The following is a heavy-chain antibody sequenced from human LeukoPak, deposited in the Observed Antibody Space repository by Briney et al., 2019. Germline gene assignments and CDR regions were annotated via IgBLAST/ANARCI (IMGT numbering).Heavy chain of an antibody. V-gene: IGHV4-61*02. CDR2: IYTSGST. J-gene: IGHJ4*02. CDR1: GGSISSGSYY. D-gene: IGHD3-22*01. Sequence: PSQTLSLTCTVSGGSISSGSYYWSWIRQPAGKGLEWIGRIYTSGSTNYNPSLKSRVTISVDTSKYQFSLKLSSVTAADTAVYYCARWITYYYDSSGLSYFDYWGQGTLVTVSS. CDR3: ARWITYYYDSSGLSYFDY.